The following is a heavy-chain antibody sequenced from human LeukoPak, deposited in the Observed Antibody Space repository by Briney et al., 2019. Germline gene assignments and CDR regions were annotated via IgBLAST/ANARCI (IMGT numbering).Heavy chain of an antibody. CDR3: ARERGGYDYNIDY. J-gene: IGHJ4*02. V-gene: IGHV4-39*07. CDR1: GGSISSSSYY. D-gene: IGHD5-12*01. CDR2: IYYSGTA. Sequence: SETLSLTCTVSGGSISSSSYYWGWIRQPPGKGLEWIGSIYYSGTAYYNPSLKSRATISLDTSKNQFSLKLSSVTAADTAVYYCARERGGYDYNIDYWGQGTLVTVSS.